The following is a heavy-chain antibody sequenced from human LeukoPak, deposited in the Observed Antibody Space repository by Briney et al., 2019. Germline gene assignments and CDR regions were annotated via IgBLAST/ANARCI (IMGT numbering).Heavy chain of an antibody. J-gene: IGHJ4*02. D-gene: IGHD3-3*01. CDR3: ARGRHYDFSYYFDY. V-gene: IGHV3-21*01. CDR1: GFTFSSYS. CDR2: ISSSSSYL. Sequence: GGSLRLSCAASGFTFSSYSMNWVRQAPGKGLAWVSSISSSSSYLYYADSVKGRFTISRDNAKNSLYLQMNSLRAEDTAVYYCARGRHYDFSYYFDYWGQGTLVTVSS.